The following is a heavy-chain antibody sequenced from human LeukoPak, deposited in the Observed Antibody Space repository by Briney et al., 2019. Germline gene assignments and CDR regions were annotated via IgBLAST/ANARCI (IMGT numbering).Heavy chain of an antibody. J-gene: IGHJ4*02. Sequence: PGGSLRLSCTVSGFTVSSNSMSWVRQAPGKGLEWVSTISNSNGNTYYADSVKGRFTISRDNSKNTLYLQMNSLTAEDTAKYYCAKATGNLGNWGQGTLVTVSS. CDR1: GFTVSSNS. CDR2: ISNSNGNT. CDR3: AKATGNLGN. D-gene: IGHD1-1*01. V-gene: IGHV3-23*01.